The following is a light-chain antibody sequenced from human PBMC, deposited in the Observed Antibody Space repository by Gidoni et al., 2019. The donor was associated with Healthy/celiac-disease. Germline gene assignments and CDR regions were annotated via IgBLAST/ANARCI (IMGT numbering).Light chain of an antibody. CDR3: QQRSNWLT. Sequence: IVLTQSPATLSLSPGERATLSGRASQSVSSYLAWYQQKPGQAPRLLIYDASNRATGIPARFSGSGSGTDFTLTISSREPEDFAVYYCQQRSNWLTFGGGTKVEIK. V-gene: IGKV3-11*01. J-gene: IGKJ4*01. CDR2: DAS. CDR1: QSVSSY.